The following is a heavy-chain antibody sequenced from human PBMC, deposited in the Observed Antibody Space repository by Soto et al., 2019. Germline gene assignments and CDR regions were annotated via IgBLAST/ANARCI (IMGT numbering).Heavy chain of an antibody. CDR2: INSGSTTI. CDR1: AFTLSSYS. V-gene: IGHV3-48*02. CDR3: ARDNPRSSGWDV. Sequence: EVQLVEYGGGLVQPGGSLRLSCAASAFTLSSYSMNWVRQAPGKGLEWVSYINSGSTTIYYADSVKGRFTISRDNAKNSLYLQMNSLRDEDTAAYYCARDNPRSSGWDVWGPRTTVTVSS. J-gene: IGHJ6*02.